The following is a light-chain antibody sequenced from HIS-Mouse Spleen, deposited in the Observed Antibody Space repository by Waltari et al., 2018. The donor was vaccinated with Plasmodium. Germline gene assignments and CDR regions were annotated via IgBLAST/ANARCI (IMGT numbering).Light chain of an antibody. CDR1: QSVSSY. Sequence: EIVLTQSPAPLSLSPGERAPLSCRASQSVSSYLAWYQQKPGQAPRLRIYDASNRATGIPARFSGSGSGTDFTLTISSLEPEDFAVYYCQQRSNWPRVLTFGGGTKVEIK. J-gene: IGKJ4*01. CDR3: QQRSNWPRVLT. CDR2: DAS. V-gene: IGKV3-11*01.